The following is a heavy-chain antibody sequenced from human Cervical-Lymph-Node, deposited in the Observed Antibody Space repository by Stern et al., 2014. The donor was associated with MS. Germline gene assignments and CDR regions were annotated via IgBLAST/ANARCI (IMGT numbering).Heavy chain of an antibody. Sequence: VQLVESGGGVVQPGRSLSLSCVASGFTFSTYAMHWVRQAPGKGLEWVAFVSYDGTQRNSTDSVKARFTISRDNSKNTLYLHMNSLRDEDTAVYFRARGGRGVGLEYWGQGALVTVSS. D-gene: IGHD3-10*01. CDR3: ARGGRGVGLEY. CDR1: GFTFSTYA. J-gene: IGHJ4*02. V-gene: IGHV3-30-3*01. CDR2: VSYDGTQR.